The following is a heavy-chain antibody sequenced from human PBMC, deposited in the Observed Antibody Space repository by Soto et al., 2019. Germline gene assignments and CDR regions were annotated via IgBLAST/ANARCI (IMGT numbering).Heavy chain of an antibody. CDR2: MNSNNGNT. Sequence: QVPLVQSGAEVRRPGASVKVSCRASGYTFTNYDINWVRQATGQGLEWLGWMNSNNGNTGYAQKFQGRVAMTRNTSTNTAYMELSNLRSDDTAMYYCARGVRVVVVGARLQIYYLDSWGQGTLVTVSS. V-gene: IGHV1-8*01. CDR1: GYTFTNYD. J-gene: IGHJ4*02. D-gene: IGHD2-15*01. CDR3: ARGVRVVVVGARLQIYYLDS.